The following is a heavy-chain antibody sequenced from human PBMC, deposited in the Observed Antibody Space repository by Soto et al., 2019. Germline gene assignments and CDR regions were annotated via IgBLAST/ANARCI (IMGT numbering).Heavy chain of an antibody. CDR3: SIFGVVKNYYYYYMDV. CDR1: GFTFSDYY. CDR2: ISNSGSTI. J-gene: IGHJ6*03. V-gene: IGHV3-11*01. Sequence: GGSLRLSCAASGFTFSDYYMSWIRQAPGKGLEWVAYISNSGSTIYYAGSVKGRSTISRDNAKNSLYLQMNSLRAENTAVYYCSIFGVVKNYYYYYMDVWGKGTTVAVSS. D-gene: IGHD3-3*01.